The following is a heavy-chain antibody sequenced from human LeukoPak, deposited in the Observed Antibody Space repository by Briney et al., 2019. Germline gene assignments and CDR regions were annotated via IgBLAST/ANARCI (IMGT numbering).Heavy chain of an antibody. V-gene: IGHV3-7*01. D-gene: IGHD4-23*01. CDR3: ARDPELRALHI. CDR2: INQDVSQR. J-gene: IGHJ3*02. Sequence: GGSLRLSCAASGFTFTSSYMSWVRKTPGKGLEWVDNINQDVSQRSYVDPLKGRFTISRHNANNVLYLQMNSLRVEDTAVYYCARDPELRALHIWGRGTTVSVSS. CDR1: GFTFTSSY.